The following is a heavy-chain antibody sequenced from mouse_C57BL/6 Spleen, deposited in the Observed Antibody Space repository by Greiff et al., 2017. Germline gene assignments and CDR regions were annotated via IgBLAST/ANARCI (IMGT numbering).Heavy chain of an antibody. D-gene: IGHD1-1*01. CDR3: AKLISSPGYFDY. Sequence: VQLQQSGPELVKPGASVKISCKASGYAFSSSWMNWVKQRPGTGLEWIGRIYPGAGDTNYNGKFKGKATLTAAKSSSTAYMQLSSLTSEDSAVYFCAKLISSPGYFDYWGQGTPLTVS. CDR2: IYPGAGDT. J-gene: IGHJ2*01. CDR1: GYAFSSSW. V-gene: IGHV1-82*01.